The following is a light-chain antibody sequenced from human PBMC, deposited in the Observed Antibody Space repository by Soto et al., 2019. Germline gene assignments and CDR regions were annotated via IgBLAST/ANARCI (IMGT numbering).Light chain of an antibody. CDR2: EVA. CDR3: ASYTSTTTPVV. CDR1: SSDIGNYIY. V-gene: IGLV2-14*01. J-gene: IGLJ1*01. Sequence: QSAPTQPASVSGSPGQSITISCTGTSSDIGNYIYVSWYQQHPGKAPKLMIFEVANRPSGISNRFSGSKSGNTASLTISGLQAEDEADYYCASYTSTTTPVVFGTGTKLTVL.